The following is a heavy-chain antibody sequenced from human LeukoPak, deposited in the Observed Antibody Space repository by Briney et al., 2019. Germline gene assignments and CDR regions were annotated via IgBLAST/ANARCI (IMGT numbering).Heavy chain of an antibody. D-gene: IGHD2-2*01. J-gene: IGHJ3*02. CDR3: ARIGYCSSTSCYRGAFDI. V-gene: IGHV3-21*01. Sequence: GGSLRLSCTASGFTFSTYSMNWVRQAPGKGLEWVSSISDSSTYIYYTDSVKGRFTISRDNAKNSLYLQMNSLRAEDTAVYYCARIGYCSSTSCYRGAFDIWGQGTMVTVSS. CDR1: GFTFSTYS. CDR2: ISDSSTYI.